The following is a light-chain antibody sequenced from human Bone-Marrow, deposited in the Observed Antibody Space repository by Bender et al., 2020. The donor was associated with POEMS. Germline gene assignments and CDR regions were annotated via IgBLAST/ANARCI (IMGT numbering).Light chain of an antibody. CDR3: AVWDDSLNGWV. J-gene: IGLJ3*02. V-gene: IGLV1-44*01. CDR2: SSH. Sequence: QSVLTQPPSASGTPGQRVTISCSGGSSNIGAHAVNWYQHLPGGAPKLLNYSSHLRPSEVPDRFSGSRSGTSASLAISWLQSVDEADYFCAVWDDSLNGWVFGGGTKLPVL. CDR1: SSNIGAHA.